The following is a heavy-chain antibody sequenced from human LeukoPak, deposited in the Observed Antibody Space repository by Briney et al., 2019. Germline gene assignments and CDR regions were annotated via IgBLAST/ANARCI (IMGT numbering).Heavy chain of an antibody. CDR1: GGSISSFY. CDR3: ARGKGSQ. V-gene: IGHV4-59*01. CDR2: IYYRGNT. Sequence: SETLSLTCTVSGGSISSFYWSWIRQPPGKGLEWIGFIYYRGNTNYNPSLKSRVTISEDTSKNQFSLKLSSVTAADTAVYYCARGKGSQWGQGTLVTVSS. J-gene: IGHJ4*02.